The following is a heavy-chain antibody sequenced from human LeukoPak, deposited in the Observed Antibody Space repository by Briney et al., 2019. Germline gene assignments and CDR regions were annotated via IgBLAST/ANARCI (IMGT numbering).Heavy chain of an antibody. Sequence: TGGSLRLSCAASGFTFSSYAMSWARQAPGKGLEWVSAISGSGGSTYYADSVKGRFTISGDNSKNTLYLQMNSLRAEDTAVYYCAKVWGKNYDFWSGYSTYYFDYWGQGTLVTVSS. CDR2: ISGSGGST. CDR1: GFTFSSYA. V-gene: IGHV3-23*01. CDR3: AKVWGKNYDFWSGYSTYYFDY. J-gene: IGHJ4*02. D-gene: IGHD3-3*01.